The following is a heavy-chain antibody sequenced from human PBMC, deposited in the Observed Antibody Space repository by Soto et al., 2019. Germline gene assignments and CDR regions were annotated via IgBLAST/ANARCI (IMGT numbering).Heavy chain of an antibody. CDR2: IFPLTDIP. V-gene: IGHV1-69*02. J-gene: IGHJ4*02. Sequence: QVQLVQSGTEVKKPGSSVKVSCKASGGTFRNYPINWVRQAPGQGLVWMGSIFPLTDIPDYAQNFQARLTLSADKSTSTAYMELSSLTSDDTAVYFCARGPLVVLNYFESWGQGTLVTVSS. CDR3: ARGPLVVLNYFES. CDR1: GGTFRNYP.